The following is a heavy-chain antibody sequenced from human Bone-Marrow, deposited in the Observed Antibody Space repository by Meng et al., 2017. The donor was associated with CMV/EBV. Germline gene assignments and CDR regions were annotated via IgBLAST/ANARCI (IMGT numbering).Heavy chain of an antibody. CDR2: IYDSGST. CDR3: VSGGYCSTTNCYPNWFDP. CDR1: GGSISSYY. D-gene: IGHD2-2*01. J-gene: IGHJ5*02. V-gene: IGHV4-59*01. Sequence: SETLSLTCTVSGGSISSYYWSWIRQPPGKGLEWIGYIYDSGSTNYNPSLKSRVTISVDTSKNQFSLKLSSMTAADTAVYYCVSGGYCSTTNCYPNWFDPCGEGTLVTVSS.